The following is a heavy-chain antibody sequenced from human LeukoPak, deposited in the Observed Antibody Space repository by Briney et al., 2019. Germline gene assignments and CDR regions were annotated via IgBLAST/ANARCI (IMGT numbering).Heavy chain of an antibody. J-gene: IGHJ5*02. Sequence: SETLSLTCAVSGGSISSGDYSWGWIRQPPGKGLEWIGYIYHSGSTYYNPSLKSRVTLSVDRSKNQFSLKLSSMTTADTAVYYCARADYSNYVGSNWFDPWGQGTLVTVSS. D-gene: IGHD4-11*01. CDR2: IYHSGST. CDR1: GGSISSGDYS. V-gene: IGHV4-30-2*01. CDR3: ARADYSNYVGSNWFDP.